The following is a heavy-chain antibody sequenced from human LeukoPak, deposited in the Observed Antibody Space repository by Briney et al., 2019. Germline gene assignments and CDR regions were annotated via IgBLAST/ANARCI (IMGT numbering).Heavy chain of an antibody. CDR1: GYTFTGYY. Sequence: GASVKVSCKASGYTFTGYYMHWVRQAPGQGLEWMGWINPNSGGTRYAQRFQGRVTMTRDTSISTAYMELSRLRSDDTAVYYCARWFCGSTSCYLDFWGQGTLVTVSS. CDR3: ARWFCGSTSCYLDF. J-gene: IGHJ4*02. V-gene: IGHV1-2*02. CDR2: INPNSGGT. D-gene: IGHD2-2*01.